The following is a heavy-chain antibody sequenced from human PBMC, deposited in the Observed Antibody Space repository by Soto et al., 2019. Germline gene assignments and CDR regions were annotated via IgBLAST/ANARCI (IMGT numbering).Heavy chain of an antibody. D-gene: IGHD3-3*01. CDR2: ISSSSSAI. CDR1: GFTFSSYS. CDR3: ARDHITIFGVVINDAFDI. Sequence: GGSLRLSCAASGFTFSSYSMNWVRQAPGKGLEWVSYISSSSSAIYYADSVKGRFTISRDNAKNSLYLQMNSLRAEDTAVYYCARDHITIFGVVINDAFDIWGQGTMVTVSS. J-gene: IGHJ3*02. V-gene: IGHV3-48*01.